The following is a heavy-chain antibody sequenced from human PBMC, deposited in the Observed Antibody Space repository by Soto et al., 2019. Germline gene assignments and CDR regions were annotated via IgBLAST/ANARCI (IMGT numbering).Heavy chain of an antibody. CDR3: AKSRGSGSYFNPSDAFDF. CDR2: ISGSGGGT. D-gene: IGHD3-10*01. Sequence: EVQLLDSGGGLVQPGGSLRLSCAASGFTFSSYAMSWVRQAPGNGLEWVSSISGSGGGTYYADSVKGRFTISRDKSKNTLSRPMTSLRAEDTAVYYCAKSRGSGSYFNPSDAFDFWGQGTMVTVSS. CDR1: GFTFSSYA. V-gene: IGHV3-23*01. J-gene: IGHJ3*01.